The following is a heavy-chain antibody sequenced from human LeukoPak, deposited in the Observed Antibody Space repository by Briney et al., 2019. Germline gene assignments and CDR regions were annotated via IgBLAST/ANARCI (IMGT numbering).Heavy chain of an antibody. Sequence: GRSLRLSCAASGFAFSSFGMHWVRQAPGKGLEWVAVIWYDGTNKYYAASVKGRFTISRDNSKNTLYLQMNSLRAEDTAVYYCARATVTRWFDPWGQGTLVTVSS. CDR1: GFAFSSFG. V-gene: IGHV3-33*01. D-gene: IGHD4-17*01. CDR2: IWYDGTNK. J-gene: IGHJ5*02. CDR3: ARATVTRWFDP.